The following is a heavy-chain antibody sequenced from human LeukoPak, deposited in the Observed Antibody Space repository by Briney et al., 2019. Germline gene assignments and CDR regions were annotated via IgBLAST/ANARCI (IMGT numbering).Heavy chain of an antibody. J-gene: IGHJ6*02. Sequence: SSETLSLTCTVSGGSVSSGSYYWSWIRQPPGKGLEWIGYIYYSGSTNYNPSLKSRVTISVDTSKNQFSLKLSSVTAADTAVYYCARDPITIFGVDPYYYYGMDVRGQGTTVTVSS. CDR3: ARDPITIFGVDPYYYYGMDV. D-gene: IGHD3-3*01. CDR2: IYYSGST. CDR1: GGSVSSGSYY. V-gene: IGHV4-61*01.